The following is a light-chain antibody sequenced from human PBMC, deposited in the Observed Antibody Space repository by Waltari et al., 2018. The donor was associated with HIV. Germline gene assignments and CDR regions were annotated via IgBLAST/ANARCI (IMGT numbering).Light chain of an antibody. Sequence: DIVMTQSPLSLPVIPGEPASISCRSSQSLLHSNGYNYLDWYLQKPGQSPQLLIYLGSNRASGVPDKFSGSGSGTDFTLKISRVEAEDVGVYYCMQALQTPRTFGQGTKLEIE. CDR2: LGS. J-gene: IGKJ2*01. CDR3: MQALQTPRT. V-gene: IGKV2-28*01. CDR1: QSLLHSNGYNY.